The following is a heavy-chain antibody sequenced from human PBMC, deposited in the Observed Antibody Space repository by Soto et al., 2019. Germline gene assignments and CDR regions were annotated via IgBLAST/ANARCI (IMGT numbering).Heavy chain of an antibody. J-gene: IGHJ4*02. D-gene: IGHD6-19*01. V-gene: IGHV1-2*04. Sequence: QVQQVQSGAEVKKPGASVKVSCKASGYTFTGYYMHWVRQAPGQGLEWMGWINPNSGGTKYAKKFQGWVTMTRDTSISTAYMELRRLRSDDTAVYFCARDIGSGPQYYFDYWGQGTLVTVSS. CDR3: ARDIGSGPQYYFDY. CDR2: INPNSGGT. CDR1: GYTFTGYY.